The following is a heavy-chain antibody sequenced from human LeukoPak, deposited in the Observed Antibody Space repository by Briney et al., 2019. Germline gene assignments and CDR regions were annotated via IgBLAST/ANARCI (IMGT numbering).Heavy chain of an antibody. Sequence: ASVKVSCKASGYTFTGHYMHWVRQAPGQGLEWMGWINPNSGGTNYAQKFQGRVTMTRDTSISTAYMELSRLRSDDTAVYYCARAMYYYDSSGYYGEGFDYWGQGTLVTVSS. J-gene: IGHJ4*02. CDR3: ARAMYYYDSSGYYGEGFDY. CDR1: GYTFTGHY. V-gene: IGHV1-2*02. D-gene: IGHD3-22*01. CDR2: INPNSGGT.